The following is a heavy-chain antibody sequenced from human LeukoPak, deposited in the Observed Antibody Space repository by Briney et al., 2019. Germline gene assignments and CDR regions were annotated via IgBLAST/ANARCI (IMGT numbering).Heavy chain of an antibody. CDR1: GGSFSGYY. CDR2: INHSGST. CDR3: ARRKYQLLYAGRWFDP. D-gene: IGHD2-2*02. J-gene: IGHJ5*02. V-gene: IGHV4-34*01. Sequence: QASETLSLTCAVYGGSFSGYYWSWIRQPPGKGLEWIGEINHSGSTNYNPSLKSRVTISVDTSKNQFSLKLSSVTAADTAVYYCARRKYQLLYAGRWFDPWGQGTRVTVSS.